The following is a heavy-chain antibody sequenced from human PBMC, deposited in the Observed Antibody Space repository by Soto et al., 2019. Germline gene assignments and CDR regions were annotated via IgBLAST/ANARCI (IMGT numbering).Heavy chain of an antibody. D-gene: IGHD4-4*01. CDR1: GGSFSDFY. V-gene: IGHV4-34*01. J-gene: IGHJ5*02. Sequence: QVQLQQWGAGLLKPSETLSLTCAVYGGSFSDFYWNWIRQSPGKGLEWIGEINHSGDTNYNPSLKSRVTISVDTSKNQFSLQLHSVTATDTAVYYCAQRTLTNWFDPWGQGTPVTVSS. CDR3: AQRTLTNWFDP. CDR2: INHSGDT.